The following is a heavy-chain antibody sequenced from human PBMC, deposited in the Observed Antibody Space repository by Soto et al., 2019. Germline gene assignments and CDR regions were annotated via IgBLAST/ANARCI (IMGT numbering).Heavy chain of an antibody. Sequence: ASVKVSCKASGYTFISYAMHWVRQAPGQRLEWMGCITAGNGDTKYSQKFQGRVTITRDTSANTAYMELSSLRSEDTAVYYCARGPYSGSYYNWFDPWGQGTLVTVSS. CDR1: GYTFISYA. D-gene: IGHD1-26*01. CDR2: ITAGNGDT. J-gene: IGHJ5*02. V-gene: IGHV1-3*01. CDR3: ARGPYSGSYYNWFDP.